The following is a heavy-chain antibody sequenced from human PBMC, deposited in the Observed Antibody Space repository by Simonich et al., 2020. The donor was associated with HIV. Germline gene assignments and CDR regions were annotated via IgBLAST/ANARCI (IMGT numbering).Heavy chain of an antibody. CDR1: GGSISSNQYY. CDR2: INHSGST. CDR3: AREKGSSYDY. J-gene: IGHJ4*02. D-gene: IGHD6-13*01. V-gene: IGHV4-34*01. Sequence: QVQLQQWGAGLLKPSETLSLTCAVYGGSISSNQYYWGWIRQPAGKGLELIGEINHSGSTKYKSSLKSRVTISVDTSKNQFSLKLTSVTAADTAVYYCAREKGSSYDYWGQGTLVTVSS.